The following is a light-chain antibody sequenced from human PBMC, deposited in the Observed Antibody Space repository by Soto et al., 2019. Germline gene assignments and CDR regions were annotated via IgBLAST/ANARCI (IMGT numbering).Light chain of an antibody. J-gene: IGLJ2*01. Sequence: QSALTQPASVSGSPGQSITISCTGTSSDVGGYNYVSWYQQHPDKVPRLMIYEVNNRPSGVSNRFSGSKSGNTASLTISGLQAEDEGDYYCTSYAGGNNLVFGGGTKVTVL. V-gene: IGLV2-14*01. CDR3: TSYAGGNNLV. CDR1: SSDVGGYNY. CDR2: EVN.